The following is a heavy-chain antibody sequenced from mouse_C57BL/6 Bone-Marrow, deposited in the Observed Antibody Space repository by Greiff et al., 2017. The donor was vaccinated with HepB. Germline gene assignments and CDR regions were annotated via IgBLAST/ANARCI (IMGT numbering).Heavy chain of an antibody. CDR3: ARHEDLDYYGSSYGYFDV. CDR1: GYTFTEYT. V-gene: IGHV1-62-2*01. D-gene: IGHD1-1*01. J-gene: IGHJ1*03. Sequence: VQLQQSGAELVKPGASVKLSCKASGYTFTEYTIHWVKQRSGQGLEWIGWFYPGSGSIKYNEKFKDKATLTADKSSSTVYMELSRVTSEDSAVYFCARHEDLDYYGSSYGYFDVWGTGTTVTVSS. CDR2: FYPGSGSI.